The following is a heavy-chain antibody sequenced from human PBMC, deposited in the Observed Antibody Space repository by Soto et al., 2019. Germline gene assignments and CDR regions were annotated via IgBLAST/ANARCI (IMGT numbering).Heavy chain of an antibody. CDR2: IDPSDSYT. D-gene: IGHD3-22*01. CDR3: AVYDSIDKWLDP. CDR1: GYSFTNYW. V-gene: IGHV5-10-1*01. J-gene: IGHJ5*02. Sequence: GESLKISCKDSGYSFTNYWISWVRQMPGKGLEWMGGIDPSDSYTKYSPSFQGHITISADKSISTTYLQWSSLKASDTAIYYCAVYDSIDKWLDPWGQGTPVTVSS.